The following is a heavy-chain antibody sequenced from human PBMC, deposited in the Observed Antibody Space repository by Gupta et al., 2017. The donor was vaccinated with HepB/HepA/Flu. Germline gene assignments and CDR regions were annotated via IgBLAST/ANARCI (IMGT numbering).Heavy chain of an antibody. V-gene: IGHV3-48*02. Sequence: EEQLVESGGGLVQPGGSLRLSCAASGFSFRSFSMTWVRQAPGRGLEWVSYINSNSRSLFYGDSVKGRFTISRDNASNSIYLQMNSLTDEDTAVYYCARSRAGYNSAHGFDIWGQGTMVTVSS. D-gene: IGHD5-24*01. CDR2: INSNSRSL. CDR3: ARSRAGYNSAHGFDI. CDR1: GFSFRSFS. J-gene: IGHJ3*02.